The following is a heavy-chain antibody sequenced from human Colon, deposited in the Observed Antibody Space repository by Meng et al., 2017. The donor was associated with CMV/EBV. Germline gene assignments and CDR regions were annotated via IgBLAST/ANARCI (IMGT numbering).Heavy chain of an antibody. V-gene: IGHV3-30*04. D-gene: IGHD6-13*01. CDR2: ISYDGSNK. Sequence: TFSSYAMHWVRQAPGKGLEWVAVISYDGSNKYYADSVKGRFTISRDNSKNTLYLQMNSLRAEDTAVYYCARIRGRQQLIPREDAFDIWGQGTMVTVSS. CDR3: ARIRGRQQLIPREDAFDI. J-gene: IGHJ3*02. CDR1: TFSSYA.